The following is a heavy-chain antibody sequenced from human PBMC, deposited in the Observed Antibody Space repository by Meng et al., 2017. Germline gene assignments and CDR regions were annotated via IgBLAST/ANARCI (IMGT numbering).Heavy chain of an antibody. V-gene: IGHV3-48*03. CDR3: ARDPGNYHGSGSYSSFDY. Sequence: GGSLRLSCAASGFTFSSYEMNWVRQAPGKGLEWVSYISSSGSTIYYADSVKGRFTISRDNAKNSLYLQMNSLRAEDTAIYYCARDPGNYHGSGSYSSFDYWGQGTLVTVSS. J-gene: IGHJ4*02. D-gene: IGHD3-10*01. CDR2: ISSSGSTI. CDR1: GFTFSSYE.